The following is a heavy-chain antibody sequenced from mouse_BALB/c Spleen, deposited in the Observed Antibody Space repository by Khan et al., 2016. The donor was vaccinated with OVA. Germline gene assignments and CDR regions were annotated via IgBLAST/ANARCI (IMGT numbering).Heavy chain of an antibody. J-gene: IGHJ1*01. V-gene: IGHV1-26*01. Sequence: EVQLQQSGPELVKPGASVKMSCKASGYTFTDYYMKWLKQSHGKSFEWIGDINPNNGDTFYYQKFKDKATLTVDKSSSTAYMQLNSLTSEDSAIYYCARGLFDVWGAGTTVTVSS. CDR2: INPNNGDT. CDR3: ARGLFDV. CDR1: GYTFTDYY.